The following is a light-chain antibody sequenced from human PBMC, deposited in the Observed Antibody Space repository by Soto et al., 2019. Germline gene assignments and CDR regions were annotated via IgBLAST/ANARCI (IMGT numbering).Light chain of an antibody. Sequence: QSALTQPASVSGSPGQSVTISCTGTSSDVGAYNRVSWYRQHPGKAPKLMIYDVSSRPSGVSNRFSGSKSGNTAFLTISRLQADDEADYYCSSFTSTTTLDAFGTGTKVTVL. CDR1: SSDVGAYNR. CDR3: SSFTSTTTLDA. CDR2: DVS. V-gene: IGLV2-14*03. J-gene: IGLJ1*01.